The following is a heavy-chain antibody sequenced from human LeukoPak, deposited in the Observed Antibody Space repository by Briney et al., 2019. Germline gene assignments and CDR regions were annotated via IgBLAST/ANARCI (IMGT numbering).Heavy chain of an antibody. CDR1: GGSISSSSYY. Sequence: SETLSLTCTVSGGSISSSSYYWGWIRQPPGKGLEWIVSIYYSGSTYYNPSLKSRVTISVDTSKNQFSLKLSSVTAADTAVYYCARHRSHPYGDYGLDYWGQGTLVTVSS. V-gene: IGHV4-39*01. CDR2: IYYSGST. D-gene: IGHD4-17*01. CDR3: ARHRSHPYGDYGLDY. J-gene: IGHJ4*02.